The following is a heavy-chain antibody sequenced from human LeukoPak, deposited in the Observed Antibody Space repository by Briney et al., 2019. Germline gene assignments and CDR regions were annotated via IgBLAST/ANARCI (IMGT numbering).Heavy chain of an antibody. CDR3: ARGTMIFGVAPPHFDY. V-gene: IGHV1-18*01. CDR1: GYTFTSYG. Sequence: ASVKVSCKASGYTFTSYGMSWVRQAPEQGLEWMGWISGHNGNTKYAQKLQGRVSMTSDATTSTAYMELRSLRSDDTAVYYCARGTMIFGVAPPHFDYWGQGTLVTVSS. D-gene: IGHD3/OR15-3a*01. J-gene: IGHJ4*02. CDR2: ISGHNGNT.